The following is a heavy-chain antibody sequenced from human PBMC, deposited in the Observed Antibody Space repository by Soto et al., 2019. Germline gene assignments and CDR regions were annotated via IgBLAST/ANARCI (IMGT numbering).Heavy chain of an antibody. Sequence: PGGSLRLSCAASGFTFSSYAMSWVRQAPGKGLEWVSAISGSGGSTYYADSVKGRFTISRDNSKNTLYLQMNSLRAEDTAVYYCAKQRSNYYDSSGYYSFEYWGQGTLVNVSS. J-gene: IGHJ4*02. V-gene: IGHV3-23*01. CDR3: AKQRSNYYDSSGYYSFEY. D-gene: IGHD3-22*01. CDR1: GFTFSSYA. CDR2: ISGSGGST.